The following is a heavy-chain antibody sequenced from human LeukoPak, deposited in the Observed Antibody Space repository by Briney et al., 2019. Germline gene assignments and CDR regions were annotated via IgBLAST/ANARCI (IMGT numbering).Heavy chain of an antibody. Sequence: GGSLRLSCAASGFTFSDYYMSWIRQAPGKGLEWVAFIRYDGSNKYYADSVKGRFTISRDNSKNTLYLQMNSLRAEDTAVYYCAKDRIAAAGHWGQGTLVTVSS. CDR1: GFTFSDYY. V-gene: IGHV3-30*02. D-gene: IGHD6-13*01. CDR2: IRYDGSNK. CDR3: AKDRIAAAGH. J-gene: IGHJ4*02.